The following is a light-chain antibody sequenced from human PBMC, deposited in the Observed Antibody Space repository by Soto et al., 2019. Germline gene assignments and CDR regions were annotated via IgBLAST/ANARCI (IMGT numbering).Light chain of an antibody. J-gene: IGKJ1*01. V-gene: IGKV1-5*03. CDR2: EAS. CDR1: QNINSW. Sequence: DLRRTQSPSALAASVGDRFTITCRASQNINSWLAWYQQKPGKAPKLLIYEASSLEKGVPARFGGSGSGTEFTLTISSLQPDDFATYYCQQYNVYSWTFGQGTKVDIK. CDR3: QQYNVYSWT.